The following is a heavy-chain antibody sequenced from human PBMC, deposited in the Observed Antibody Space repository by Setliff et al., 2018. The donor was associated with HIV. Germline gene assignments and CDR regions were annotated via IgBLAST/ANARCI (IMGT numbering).Heavy chain of an antibody. J-gene: IGHJ4*02. CDR2: IYYSGNT. CDR1: GGSISSISYY. V-gene: IGHV4-39*07. D-gene: IGHD6-13*01. CDR3: ATHSANIAAAGTVDY. Sequence: PSETLSLTCSVSGGSISSISYYWGWIRQPPGKGLEWIGNIYYSGNTYYNPSLKSRVTISVDTSKNQFSLKLSSVTAADTAVYYCATHSANIAAAGTVDYWGQGTLVTVSS.